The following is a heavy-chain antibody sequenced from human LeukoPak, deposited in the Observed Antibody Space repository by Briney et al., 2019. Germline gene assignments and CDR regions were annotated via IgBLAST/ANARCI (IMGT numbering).Heavy chain of an antibody. CDR3: ASFTYDSSGYYYGVYDGMDV. CDR2: INPNSGGT. V-gene: IGHV1-2*02. J-gene: IGHJ6*02. D-gene: IGHD3-22*01. Sequence: GASVKVSCKASGYTFTGYYMHWVRQAPGQGLEWMGWINPNSGGTNYAQKFQGRVTMTRDTSISTAYMELSRLRSDDTAVYYCASFTYDSSGYYYGVYDGMDVWGQGTTVTVSS. CDR1: GYTFTGYY.